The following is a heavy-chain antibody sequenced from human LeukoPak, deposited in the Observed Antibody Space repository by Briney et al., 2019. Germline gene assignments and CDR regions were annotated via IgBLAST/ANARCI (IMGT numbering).Heavy chain of an antibody. Sequence: GGSLRLSCAASGLTFSSHWMHWVRQAPGKGLEWVSVIYSGGSTYYADSVKGRFTISRDNSKNTLYLQMNSLRAEDTAVYYCARLWFGELSFDYWGQGTLVTVSS. J-gene: IGHJ4*02. CDR2: IYSGGST. D-gene: IGHD3-10*01. CDR1: GLTFSSHW. CDR3: ARLWFGELSFDY. V-gene: IGHV3-53*01.